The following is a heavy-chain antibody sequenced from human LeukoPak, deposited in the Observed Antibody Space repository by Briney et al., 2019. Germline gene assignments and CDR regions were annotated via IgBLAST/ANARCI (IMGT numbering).Heavy chain of an antibody. V-gene: IGHV3-48*03. CDR2: ISSSGSTI. CDR3: AREYYDSSGCDFDY. Sequence: GGSLRLSCAASGFTFSSYEMNWLRQAPGKGLEWVSYISSSGSTIYYADSVKGRFTISRDNAKNSLYLQMNSLRAEDTAVYYCAREYYDSSGCDFDYWGQGTLVTVSS. D-gene: IGHD3-22*01. J-gene: IGHJ4*02. CDR1: GFTFSSYE.